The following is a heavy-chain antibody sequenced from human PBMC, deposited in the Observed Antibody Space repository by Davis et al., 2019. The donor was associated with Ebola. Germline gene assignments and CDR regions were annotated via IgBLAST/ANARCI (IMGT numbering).Heavy chain of an antibody. J-gene: IGHJ4*02. V-gene: IGHV3-23*01. CDR1: GFTFSSYT. Sequence: PGGSLRLSCAASGFTFSSYTMNWVRQASGKGLEWVSTISDGSRNLHYADSVRGRFTISRDDSQNTVFLHMSALRAEDTALYYCTTRLVNHFDYWGRGTLVTVSS. CDR2: ISDGSRNL. CDR3: TTRLVNHFDY. D-gene: IGHD6-19*01.